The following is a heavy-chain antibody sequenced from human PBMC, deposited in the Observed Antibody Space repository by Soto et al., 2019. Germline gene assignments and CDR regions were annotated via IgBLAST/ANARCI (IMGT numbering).Heavy chain of an antibody. CDR2: IIPIFGTA. J-gene: IGHJ6*02. Sequence: QVQLVQSGAEVKKPGSSVKVSCKASGGTFSSYAISWVRQAPGQRLEWMGGIIPIFGTANYAQKFQGRVTITADESTCTAYMELSSLRSEDTAVYYCARENGVQLVARYYYGMDVWGQGTTVTVSS. CDR3: ARENGVQLVARYYYGMDV. CDR1: GGTFSSYA. V-gene: IGHV1-69*01. D-gene: IGHD6-6*01.